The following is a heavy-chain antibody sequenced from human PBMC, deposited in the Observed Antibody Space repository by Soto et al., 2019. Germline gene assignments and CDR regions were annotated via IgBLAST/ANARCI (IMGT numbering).Heavy chain of an antibody. J-gene: IGHJ4*02. CDR3: ARRSSGWYFDY. CDR2: ISGSGDST. V-gene: IGHV3-23*01. CDR1: GFSFSSYA. D-gene: IGHD6-19*01. Sequence: EVQLLESGGGLVQPGGSLRLSCAASGFSFSSYAMNWVRQAPGKGLEWVSVISGSGDSTYYADSVKGRFTISRDNSKNTLYLPMISLRAEDTAVYYCARRSSGWYFDYWGQGTLVIVSS.